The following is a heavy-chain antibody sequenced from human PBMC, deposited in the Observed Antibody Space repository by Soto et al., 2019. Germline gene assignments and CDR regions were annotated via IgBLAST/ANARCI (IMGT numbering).Heavy chain of an antibody. CDR2: IIPILGLA. J-gene: IGHJ4*02. D-gene: IGHD3-10*02. Sequence: QVQLVQSGAEVKKPGSSVKVSCKASGGTFSSQTISWVRQAPGPGLEWMGRIIPILGLANYAQKFPVRVPITADKSPSTATMELSSLITEDTAVYYCAKGVYSVETDYWGQGTLVTVSS. CDR3: AKGVYSVETDY. CDR1: GGTFSSQT. V-gene: IGHV1-69*02.